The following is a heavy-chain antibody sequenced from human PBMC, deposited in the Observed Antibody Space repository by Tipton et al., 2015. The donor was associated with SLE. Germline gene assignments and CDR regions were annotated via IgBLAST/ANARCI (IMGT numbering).Heavy chain of an antibody. D-gene: IGHD2-15*01. Sequence: SLRLSCAASGFTFSSYSMNWVRQAPGKGLEWVSYISISISTIYYADSVKGRFTISRDNSKNTLYLQMNSLRAEDTAVYYCARVLCSGGSCYFDYWGQGTLVTVSS. CDR2: ISISISTI. J-gene: IGHJ4*02. V-gene: IGHV3-48*01. CDR1: GFTFSSYS. CDR3: ARVLCSGGSCYFDY.